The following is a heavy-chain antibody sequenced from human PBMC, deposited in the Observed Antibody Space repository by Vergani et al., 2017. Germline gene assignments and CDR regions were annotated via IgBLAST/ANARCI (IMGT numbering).Heavy chain of an antibody. CDR3: ARGLLVDYYGSGAYVDY. Sequence: QVQLQQWGAGLLKPSETLSLTCAVYGGSFSGYYWSWIRQHPGKGLEWIGEINHSGSTNYNPSLKSRVTISVDTSKNQFSLKLSSVTAADTAVYYCARGLLVDYYGSGAYVDYWGQGTLVTVSS. CDR1: GGSFSGYY. CDR2: INHSGST. D-gene: IGHD3-10*01. V-gene: IGHV4-34*01. J-gene: IGHJ4*02.